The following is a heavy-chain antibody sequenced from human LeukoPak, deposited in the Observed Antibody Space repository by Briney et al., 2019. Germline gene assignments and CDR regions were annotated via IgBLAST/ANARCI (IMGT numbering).Heavy chain of an antibody. CDR2: ISAYNGNT. CDR3: ARSPLEMAAFDY. J-gene: IGHJ4*02. Sequence: ASVKVSCKASGYTFTSYGISWVRQAPGQGLEWMGWISAYNGNTNYAQKFQGRVTITRDTSASTAYMELSSLRSEDMAVYYCARSPLEMAAFDYWGQGTLVTVSS. V-gene: IGHV1-18*03. CDR1: GYTFTSYG. D-gene: IGHD5-24*01.